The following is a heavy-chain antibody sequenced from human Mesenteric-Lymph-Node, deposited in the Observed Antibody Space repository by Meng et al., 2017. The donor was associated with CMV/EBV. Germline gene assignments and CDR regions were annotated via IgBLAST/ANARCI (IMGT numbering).Heavy chain of an antibody. CDR1: GYTFTGYY. CDR3: ARDWRHAGDY. D-gene: IGHD1-1*01. V-gene: IGHV1-2*02. Sequence: ASVKVSCKASGYTFTGYYMHWVRQAPGQGLEWMGWINPNSGGTNYAQKFQGRVSMTRDTSISTAYMELTWLTSDDTAVYYCARDWRHAGDYWGQGTLVTVSS. CDR2: INPNSGGT. J-gene: IGHJ4*02.